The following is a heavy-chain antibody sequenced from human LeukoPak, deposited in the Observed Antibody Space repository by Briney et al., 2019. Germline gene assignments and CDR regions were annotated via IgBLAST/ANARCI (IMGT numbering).Heavy chain of an antibody. V-gene: IGHV4-34*01. J-gene: IGHJ6*02. CDR1: GGSFSGYY. CDR3: ARVSYYDSSGYGPYYYGMDV. Sequence: SETLSLTCAVYGGSFSGYYWSWIRQPPGKGLEWIGEINHSGSTNYNPSLESRVTISVDTSKNQFSLKLSSVTAADTAVYYCARVSYYDSSGYGPYYYGMDVWGQGTTVTVSS. CDR2: INHSGST. D-gene: IGHD3-22*01.